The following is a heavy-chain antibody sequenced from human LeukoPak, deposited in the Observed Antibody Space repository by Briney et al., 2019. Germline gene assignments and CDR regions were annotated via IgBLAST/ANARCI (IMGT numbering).Heavy chain of an antibody. Sequence: GGSLRLSCAASGFTFSSYGMSWVRQAPGKGLEWVSAISGSGGSTYYADSVKGRFTISRDNSKNTLYLQMNSLRAEDTAVYYCAKDLWFGELSVWFDPWGQGTLVTVSS. V-gene: IGHV3-23*01. CDR2: ISGSGGST. CDR3: AKDLWFGELSVWFDP. J-gene: IGHJ5*02. D-gene: IGHD3-10*01. CDR1: GFTFSSYG.